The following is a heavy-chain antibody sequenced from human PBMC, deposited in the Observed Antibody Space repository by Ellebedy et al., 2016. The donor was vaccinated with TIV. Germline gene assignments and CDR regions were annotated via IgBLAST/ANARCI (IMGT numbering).Heavy chain of an antibody. D-gene: IGHD3-10*01. CDR3: ARDTFYYESGSFVDLFDI. Sequence: SETLSLXXAVSGGSLSTYYWSWIRQPPAKGLEWIGHICHTRDTNYNSSLEGRVTISLDTSKNQFSLRLTSVTAADTAVYYWARDTFYYESGSFVDLFDIWGQGTMVTVSS. CDR2: ICHTRDT. CDR1: GGSLSTYY. V-gene: IGHV4-59*01. J-gene: IGHJ3*02.